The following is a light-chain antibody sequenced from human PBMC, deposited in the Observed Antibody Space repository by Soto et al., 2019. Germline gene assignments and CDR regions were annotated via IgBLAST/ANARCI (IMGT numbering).Light chain of an antibody. CDR3: QQSYSTPT. CDR2: AAS. CDR1: QSISSY. J-gene: IGKJ4*01. V-gene: IGKV1-39*01. Sequence: DIQMTQSPSSLSASVGDRVTIPCRASQSISSYLNWYQQKPGEAPKLLIYAASSLQSGVPSRFSGGGSGTDFTLTISSLQTEGFATYSCQQSYSTPTFGGGTKVEIK.